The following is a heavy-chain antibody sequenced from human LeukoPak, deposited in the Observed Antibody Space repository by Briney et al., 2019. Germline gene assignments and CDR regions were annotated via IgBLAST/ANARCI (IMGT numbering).Heavy chain of an antibody. V-gene: IGHV3-74*01. CDR1: GFTFSSYW. J-gene: IGHJ6*03. CDR2: INSDGSST. D-gene: IGHD2-15*01. Sequence: SGGSLRLSCAASGFTFSSYWMHWVRQAPGKGLVWVSRINSDGSSTSYADSVRGRFSISRDNAKNSLYLQMNSLRAEDMALYYCAKASGGSYYYYMDVWGKGTTVTVSS. CDR3: AKASGGSYYYYMDV.